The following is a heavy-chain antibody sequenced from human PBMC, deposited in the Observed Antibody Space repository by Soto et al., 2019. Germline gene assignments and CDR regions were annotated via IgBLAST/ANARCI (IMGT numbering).Heavy chain of an antibody. CDR1: GYTFTSYG. V-gene: IGHV1-18*01. CDR2: ISAYNGNT. Sequence: GASVKVSCKASGYTFTSYGISWVRQAPGQGLEWMGWISAYNGNTNYAQKLQGRVTMTTDTSTSTAYMELRSLRSDDTAVYYCARSYSVVAATSWFDPWGQGTLVTVSS. CDR3: ARSYSVVAATSWFDP. J-gene: IGHJ5*02. D-gene: IGHD2-15*01.